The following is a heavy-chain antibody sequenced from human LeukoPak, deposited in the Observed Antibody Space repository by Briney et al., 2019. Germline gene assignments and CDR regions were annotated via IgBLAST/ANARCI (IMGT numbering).Heavy chain of an antibody. J-gene: IGHJ4*02. CDR3: ATLIAAAGSRLTPDY. Sequence: AASVKISXKVSGYTFTDYYMHWVQQAPGKGLEWMGLVDPEDGETIYAEKFQGRVTITADTSTDTAYMELSSLRSEDTAVYYCATLIAAAGSRLTPDYWGQGTLVTVSS. CDR2: VDPEDGET. CDR1: GYTFTDYY. D-gene: IGHD6-13*01. V-gene: IGHV1-69-2*01.